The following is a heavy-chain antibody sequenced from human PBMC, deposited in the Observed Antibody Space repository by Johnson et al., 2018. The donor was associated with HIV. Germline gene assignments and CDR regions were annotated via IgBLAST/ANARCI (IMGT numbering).Heavy chain of an antibody. Sequence: VQLVESGGGLVQPGGSLRLSCAASGFTFSSYWMSWVRQAPGKGLEWMANIKQDGSEKYYVDSVRGRFTISRANAKNPLYLQMNSLRAEDTAVYYCARDPDLDAFDIWGQGTMVTVSS. J-gene: IGHJ3*02. CDR2: IKQDGSEK. CDR3: ARDPDLDAFDI. V-gene: IGHV3-7*05. D-gene: IGHD1-14*01. CDR1: GFTFSSYW.